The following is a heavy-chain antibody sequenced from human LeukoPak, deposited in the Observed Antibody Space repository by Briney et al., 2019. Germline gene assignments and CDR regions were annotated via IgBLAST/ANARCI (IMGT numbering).Heavy chain of an antibody. CDR3: AREKRSGYFDY. Sequence: GGSLRLSCAASGFTFSSYAMSWVRQAPGKGLEWVSSISSSSSYIYYADSVKGRFTISRDNAKNSLYLQMNSLRAEDTAVYYCAREKRSGYFDYWGQGTLVTVSS. CDR2: ISSSSSYI. V-gene: IGHV3-21*01. CDR1: GFTFSSYA. D-gene: IGHD3-3*01. J-gene: IGHJ4*02.